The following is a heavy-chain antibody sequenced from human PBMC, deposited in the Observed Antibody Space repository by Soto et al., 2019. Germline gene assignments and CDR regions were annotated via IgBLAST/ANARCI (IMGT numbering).Heavy chain of an antibody. CDR3: ARVRAMTSLDY. Sequence: QVQLQESGPGLVKPSETLSLTSTVSGASISNYYWSWIRQPPGKGLDWIGYISYSGSTNYNPSLKSRLTISVDTSKNQFFLNLTSVSAADTAMYYCARVRAMTSLDYWGQGTLVTVSS. CDR1: GASISNYY. V-gene: IGHV4-59*01. J-gene: IGHJ4*02. CDR2: ISYSGST.